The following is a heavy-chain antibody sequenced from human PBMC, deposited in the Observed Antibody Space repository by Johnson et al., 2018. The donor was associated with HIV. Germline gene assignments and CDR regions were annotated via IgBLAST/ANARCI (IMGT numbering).Heavy chain of an antibody. J-gene: IGHJ3*02. V-gene: IGHV3-7*03. CDR1: GFTFNSYW. CDR3: ARVGQAGGAFDI. Sequence: VQLVESGGGLVQPGGSLRLSCAASGFTFNSYWMSWVRQAPGKGLEWVANIKQDGREKYSVDSVKGRFTISRDNAKNSLYLQMNSLRAEDTALYYCARVGQAGGAFDIWGQGTMVTVSS. CDR2: IKQDGREK.